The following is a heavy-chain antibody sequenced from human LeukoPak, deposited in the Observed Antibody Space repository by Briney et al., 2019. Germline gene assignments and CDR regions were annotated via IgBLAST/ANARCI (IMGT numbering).Heavy chain of an antibody. CDR1: GGSISSYY. D-gene: IGHD3-22*01. Sequence: SETLSLTCTVSGGSISSYYWSWIRQPPGKGLEWIGYIYYSGSTNYNPSLKSRVTISVDTSKNQFSLKLSSVTAEDTAVYYCASRTYTYDSSGYYRRNYYFDYWGQGTLVTVSS. J-gene: IGHJ4*02. V-gene: IGHV4-59*01. CDR2: IYYSGST. CDR3: ASRTYTYDSSGYYRRNYYFDY.